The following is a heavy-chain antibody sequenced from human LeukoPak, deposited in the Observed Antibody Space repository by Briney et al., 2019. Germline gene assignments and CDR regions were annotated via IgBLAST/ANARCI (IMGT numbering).Heavy chain of an antibody. V-gene: IGHV3-53*01. Sequence: PGGSLRLSCAASGVTASSSYMRCVRQAPGKGLEWVSVIYSGGSTYYADSVKGRFTISRDNSKNTLYLKMISLRAEDTAAYYCASYDYVWGSSHWGQGTLVTVSS. J-gene: IGHJ4*02. CDR2: IYSGGST. CDR1: GVTASSSY. D-gene: IGHD3-16*01. CDR3: ASYDYVWGSSH.